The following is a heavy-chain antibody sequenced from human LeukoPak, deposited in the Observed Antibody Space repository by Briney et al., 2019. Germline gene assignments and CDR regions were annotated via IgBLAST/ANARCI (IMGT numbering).Heavy chain of an antibody. CDR1: GGSTSSHY. Sequence: TSETLSLTCIVSGGSTSSHYWSWIRQPPGKGLEWIGCMHFSGSAIYNPSLKSRVTISLDTSKNQFSLKMTSVTAADTAVYYCARGGDSGAYSPTVDWGQGTLVTVSS. J-gene: IGHJ4*02. V-gene: IGHV4-59*11. CDR3: ARGGDSGAYSPTVD. CDR2: MHFSGSA. D-gene: IGHD3-22*01.